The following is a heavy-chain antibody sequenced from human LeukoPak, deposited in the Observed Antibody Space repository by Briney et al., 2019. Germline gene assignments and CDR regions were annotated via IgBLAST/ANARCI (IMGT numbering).Heavy chain of an antibody. Sequence: ASVKVSCKASGYTFTGDYIHWVRQAPGQGLEWMGWINPNSGGTNYVQKLQGGVTMTRDTSISTAYMELSRLRSDDTGVYYCAREYCSSSSCPFDFWGQGTLVTVSS. J-gene: IGHJ4*02. CDR2: INPNSGGT. CDR1: GYTFTGDY. CDR3: AREYCSSSSCPFDF. D-gene: IGHD2-15*01. V-gene: IGHV1-2*02.